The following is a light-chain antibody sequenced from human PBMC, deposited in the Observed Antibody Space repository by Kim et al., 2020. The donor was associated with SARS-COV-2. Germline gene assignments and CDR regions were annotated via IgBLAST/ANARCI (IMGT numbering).Light chain of an antibody. CDR3: KQYINWPLT. V-gene: IGKV3-15*01. CDR1: QSVSNN. Sequence: EIVMTQSPATLSVSPGERATLSCRASQSVSNNLAWYQQKPGQSPRLLIYGASTRATGIPARFSGSGSGTEFTLTISSLQSEDFAVYYCKQYINWPLTVGGGTKVDIK. J-gene: IGKJ4*01. CDR2: GAS.